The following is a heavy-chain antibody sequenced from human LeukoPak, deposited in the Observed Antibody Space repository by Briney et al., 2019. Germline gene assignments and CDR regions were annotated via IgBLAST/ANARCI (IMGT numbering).Heavy chain of an antibody. J-gene: IGHJ1*01. Sequence: PGRSVRLSCAASGFTFSSDARSWVRQAPGKGLEWVSAISGGGGRTYYAGSVKGRFTISRDNSKNTLYLQMNSLRAEDTAVYYCADEYFDISTGYFAEYFQHWGQGTLVTVSS. CDR1: GFTFSSDA. CDR3: ADEYFDISTGYFAEYFQH. CDR2: ISGGGGRT. V-gene: IGHV3-23*01. D-gene: IGHD3-9*01.